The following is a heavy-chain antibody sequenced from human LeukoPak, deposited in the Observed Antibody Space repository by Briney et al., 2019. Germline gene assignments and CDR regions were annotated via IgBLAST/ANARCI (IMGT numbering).Heavy chain of an antibody. J-gene: IGHJ4*02. D-gene: IGHD1-1*01. Sequence: ASVKVSCKASEYTFTGYYIHWVRQAPGQGLEWMGWVNPNSGGTNYAQKFQGRVTMTRDTSISTAYMDLSRLRSDDTAVYYCARDLGNNWYGMYFFDYWGQGTLVTVSS. CDR1: EYTFTGYY. CDR3: ARDLGNNWYGMYFFDY. CDR2: VNPNSGGT. V-gene: IGHV1-2*02.